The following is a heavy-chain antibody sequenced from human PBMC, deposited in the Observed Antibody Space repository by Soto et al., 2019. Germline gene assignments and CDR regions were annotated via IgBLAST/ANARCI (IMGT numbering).Heavy chain of an antibody. Sequence: EVQLVESGGGLVQPGGSLRLSCSASGFTFSSYWMHWVRQAPGKGLVWVSRINIDGSSTTYADSVKGRFTISRDNAKXXXXXXXXXXXXXXXXXXXXXXXXXXNXHFDYWGQGTLVTVSS. CDR2: INIDGSST. V-gene: IGHV3-74*03. CDR3: XXXXXXNXHFDY. CDR1: GFTFSSYW. J-gene: IGHJ4*02.